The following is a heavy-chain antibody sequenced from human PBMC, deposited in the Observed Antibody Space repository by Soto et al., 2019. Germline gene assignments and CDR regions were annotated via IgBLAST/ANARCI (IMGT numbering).Heavy chain of an antibody. J-gene: IGHJ3*02. CDR3: ARPGIAADQALDI. V-gene: IGHV1-3*01. CDR1: GYTFSNYA. D-gene: IGHD6-25*01. CDR2: INAGKGNT. Sequence: ASVKVSCKASGYTFSNYAMHWVRRAPGQRLEWMGWINAGKGNTKYSQKFQGRVTINRDITVSTAYMELSSLRSEDTAVYYCARPGIAADQALDIWGQGTMVTVSS.